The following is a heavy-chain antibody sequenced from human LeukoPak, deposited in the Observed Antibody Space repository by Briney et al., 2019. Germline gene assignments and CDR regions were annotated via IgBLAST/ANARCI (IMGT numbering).Heavy chain of an antibody. CDR1: GGSFSGYY. CDR2: IYYSGST. Sequence: SPSETLSLTCAVYGGSFSGYYWSWIRQPPGKGLEWIGYIYYSGSTNYNPSLKSRVTISVDTSKNQFSLKLSSVTAADTAVYYCARDLGYCSSTSCRDIWGQGTMVTVSS. CDR3: ARDLGYCSSTSCRDI. D-gene: IGHD2-2*01. V-gene: IGHV4-59*01. J-gene: IGHJ3*02.